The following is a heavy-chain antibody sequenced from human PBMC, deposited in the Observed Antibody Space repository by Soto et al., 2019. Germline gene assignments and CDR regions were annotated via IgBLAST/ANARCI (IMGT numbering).Heavy chain of an antibody. V-gene: IGHV3-23*01. CDR3: AKVGSVWFGDSTPVWWFAP. Sequence: GRTMRLSCAASGFTFSSYAMSWVRQAPGKGLEWVSAISGSGGSTYYADSVKGRFTISRDNSKNTLYLQMNSLRAEDTAVYYCAKVGSVWFGDSTPVWWFAPSGQGTLVTVSS. CDR1: GFTFSSYA. J-gene: IGHJ5*02. CDR2: ISGSGGST. D-gene: IGHD3-10*01.